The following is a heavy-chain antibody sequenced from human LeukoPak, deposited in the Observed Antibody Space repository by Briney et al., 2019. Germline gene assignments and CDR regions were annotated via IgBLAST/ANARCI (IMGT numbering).Heavy chain of an antibody. CDR2: IDWDDDE. J-gene: IGHJ4*02. CDR1: GFSLTTSGMC. Sequence: KSGPTLVNPTQTLTLTCTFSGFSLTTSGMCVTWIRQPPGKALEWLARIDWDDDEYYSTSLKTRLAISKDPSKNQVVLTMTNMDPVDTATYYCARTYYGHIDDWGQGTLVTVSS. CDR3: ARTYYGHIDD. D-gene: IGHD3-10*01. V-gene: IGHV2-70*11.